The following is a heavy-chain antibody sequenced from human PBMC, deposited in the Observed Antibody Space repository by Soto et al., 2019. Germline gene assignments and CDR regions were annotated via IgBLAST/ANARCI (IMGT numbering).Heavy chain of an antibody. D-gene: IGHD3-16*01. V-gene: IGHV3-20*04. CDR1: GFTLDDYG. Sequence: GGSLRLSCAASGFTLDDYGMSWVGQTPGKGLEWVSGINWNGGSTGYADSVKGRFSISRDNAKNSLYLQMNSLRAEDTALYYCARGTPHYDYVCSEASDAFDIWGQGTMVTVSS. J-gene: IGHJ3*02. CDR3: ARGTPHYDYVCSEASDAFDI. CDR2: INWNGGST.